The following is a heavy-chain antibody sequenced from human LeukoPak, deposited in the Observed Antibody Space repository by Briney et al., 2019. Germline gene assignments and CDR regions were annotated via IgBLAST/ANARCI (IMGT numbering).Heavy chain of an antibody. CDR1: GGSFSGYY. Sequence: SETLSLTCAVYGGSFSGYYWSWIRQPPGKGLEWIWEINHSGSTNYNPSLKSRVTISVDTSKNQFSLKLSSVTAADTAVYYCARGFYGDYVGTHFDYWGQGTLVTVSS. CDR2: INHSGST. CDR3: ARGFYGDYVGTHFDY. V-gene: IGHV4-34*01. D-gene: IGHD4-17*01. J-gene: IGHJ4*02.